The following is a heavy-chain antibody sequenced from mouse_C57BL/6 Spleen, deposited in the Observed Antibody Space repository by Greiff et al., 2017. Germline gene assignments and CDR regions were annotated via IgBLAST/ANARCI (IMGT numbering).Heavy chain of an antibody. Sequence: QVQLQQPGAELVKPGASVKLSCKASGYTFTSYWMQWVKQRPGQGLEWIGEIDPSDSYTNYNQKFKGKATLTVDTSSSTAYMQLSSLTSEDSAVYYCARGYYKGGYFDYWGQGTTLTVSS. CDR3: ARGYYKGGYFDY. J-gene: IGHJ2*01. D-gene: IGHD2-12*01. CDR1: GYTFTSYW. V-gene: IGHV1-50*01. CDR2: IDPSDSYT.